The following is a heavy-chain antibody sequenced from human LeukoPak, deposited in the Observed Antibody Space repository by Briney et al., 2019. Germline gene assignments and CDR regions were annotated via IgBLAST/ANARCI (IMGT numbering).Heavy chain of an antibody. Sequence: GGSLRLSCGASGFTFGSYTMNWVRQAPGKGLEWVSYISSSSSTIYYADSVKGRFTISRDNAKNSLYLQTNSLRAEDTAVYYCAREGPRGHTYDLTFGYWGQGTLVTVSS. J-gene: IGHJ4*02. CDR1: GFTFGSYT. V-gene: IGHV3-48*01. CDR2: ISSSSSTI. D-gene: IGHD5-18*01. CDR3: AREGPRGHTYDLTFGY.